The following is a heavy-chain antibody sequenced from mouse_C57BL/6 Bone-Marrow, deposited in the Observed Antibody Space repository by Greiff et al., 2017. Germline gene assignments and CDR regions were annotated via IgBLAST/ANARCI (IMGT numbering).Heavy chain of an antibody. CDR3: ARRSYGPWYFDV. J-gene: IGHJ1*03. CDR2: INPYNGGT. Sequence: VQLQQSGPVLVKPGASVKMSCKASGYTFTDYYMNWVKQSHGKSLEWIGVINPYNGGTSYNQKFKGKATLTVDKSSSTAYMELNSLTSEDSAVYYCARRSYGPWYFDVWGTGTTVTVSS. CDR1: GYTFTDYY. V-gene: IGHV1-19*01. D-gene: IGHD2-12*01.